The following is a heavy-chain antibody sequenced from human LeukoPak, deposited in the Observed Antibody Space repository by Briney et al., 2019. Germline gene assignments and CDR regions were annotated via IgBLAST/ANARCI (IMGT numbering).Heavy chain of an antibody. V-gene: IGHV4-30-2*01. J-gene: IGHJ3*02. Sequence: SETLSLTCAVSGGSISSGGSSWSWIRQPPGKGLEWIGYIYHTESTYYNPSLKSRLTISVDKSENQFSLNLSSVTAADTAVYYCARLLWFGESLHAFDIWGQGTMVIVSS. CDR1: GGSISSGGSS. CDR2: IYHTEST. CDR3: ARLLWFGESLHAFDI. D-gene: IGHD3-10*01.